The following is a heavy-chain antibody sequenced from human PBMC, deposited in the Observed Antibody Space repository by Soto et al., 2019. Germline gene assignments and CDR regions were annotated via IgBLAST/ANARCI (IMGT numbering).Heavy chain of an antibody. CDR1: GFTFSSYA. Sequence: EVQLLESGGHLVQPGGSLRLSCAASGFTFSSYAMTWVRQAPGRGLEWVSSISGSGDTTYYADSVKGRFTISRDNSESTLDLQMNSPRADDTAVYYCARDGRTTVTTRGVWYFDLWGRGTLVTVSS. D-gene: IGHD4-17*01. J-gene: IGHJ2*01. CDR3: ARDGRTTVTTRGVWYFDL. CDR2: ISGSGDTT. V-gene: IGHV3-23*01.